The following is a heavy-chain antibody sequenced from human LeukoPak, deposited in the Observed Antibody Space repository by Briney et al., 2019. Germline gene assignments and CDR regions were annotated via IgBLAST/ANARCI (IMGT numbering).Heavy chain of an antibody. V-gene: IGHV4-39*01. Sequence: KPSETLSLTCTVSDDSISSSSYYWGWIRQPPGTGLEWIASIYYSGSTYYNPSLNNRGTISVDTSKKQFSLKLTSVTAADTAVYYCARIPFRGIIAGAFEHWGQGTLVTVSS. CDR3: ARIPFRGIIAGAFEH. J-gene: IGHJ4*02. D-gene: IGHD3-10*01. CDR1: DDSISSSSYY. CDR2: IYYSGST.